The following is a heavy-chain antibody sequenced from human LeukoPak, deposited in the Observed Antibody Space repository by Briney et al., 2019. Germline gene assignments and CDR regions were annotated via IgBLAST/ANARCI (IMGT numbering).Heavy chain of an antibody. V-gene: IGHV3-23*01. Sequence: PGGSLRLSCAASGFTFSSYAMSWVRQAPGKGLEWVSAISGSGGSTYYADSVKGRFTISRDNSKNTLYLQMNSLRAEDTAVYYCAKESYGMSSGWGSYDSTRFFDYRGQGTLVTVSS. D-gene: IGHD3-16*01. J-gene: IGHJ4*02. CDR2: ISGSGGST. CDR3: AKESYGMSSGWGSYDSTRFFDY. CDR1: GFTFSSYA.